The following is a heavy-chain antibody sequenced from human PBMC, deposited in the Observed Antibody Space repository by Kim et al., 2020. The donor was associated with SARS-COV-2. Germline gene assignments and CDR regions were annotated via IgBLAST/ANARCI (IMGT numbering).Heavy chain of an antibody. D-gene: IGHD3-16*01. CDR2: ITGRDVTT. CDR1: GFTFSTFA. Sequence: GGSLRLSCAASGFTFSTFAMAWVRQAPGKGLEWVSPITGRDVTTYYANSVKGRFTTSRDNSKTSLYLQRHSLRAEATDDFYYALRSYTSCFCLYHYY. J-gene: IGHJ6*01. CDR3: ALRSYTSCFCLYHYY. V-gene: IGHV3-23*01.